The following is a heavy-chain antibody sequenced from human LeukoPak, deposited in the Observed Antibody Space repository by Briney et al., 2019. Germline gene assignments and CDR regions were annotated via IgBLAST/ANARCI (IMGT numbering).Heavy chain of an antibody. CDR3: ARVDYVWGSYRPLDY. Sequence: GGSLRLSCAASGFTFSSYSMNWVRQAPGKGLEWVSSISSSSSYIYYADSVKGRYTISRDNAKNSLYLQMNSLRAEDTAVYYCARVDYVWGSYRPLDYWGQGTMVTVSS. J-gene: IGHJ3*01. V-gene: IGHV3-21*01. CDR2: ISSSSSYI. CDR1: GFTFSSYS. D-gene: IGHD3-16*02.